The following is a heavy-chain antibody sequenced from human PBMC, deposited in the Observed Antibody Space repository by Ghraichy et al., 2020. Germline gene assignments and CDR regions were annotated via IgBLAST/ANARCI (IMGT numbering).Heavy chain of an antibody. J-gene: IGHJ4*02. CDR3: TRTGSSGY. D-gene: IGHD6-6*01. V-gene: IGHV3-21*04. Sequence: GESLNISCVVSGFTLNSYSMNWVRQAPGKGLEWVSFISSTSDKIYYTDSVKGRFTISRDNAKNSLYLQMNRLTVEDTAVYYCTRTGSSGYWGQGTLVTVSS. CDR1: GFTLNSYS. CDR2: ISSTSDKI.